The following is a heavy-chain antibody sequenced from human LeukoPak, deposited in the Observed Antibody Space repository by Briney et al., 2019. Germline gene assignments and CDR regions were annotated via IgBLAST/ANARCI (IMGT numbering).Heavy chain of an antibody. Sequence: GGSLRLSCAASGFTFSSNYMNWVRQAPGKGLEWVSSISSSSSYIYYADSVQGRFTISRDNAKNSLYLQMNSLRAEDTAVYYCARGGDIAAAGTPYYFDYWGQGTLVTVSS. CDR1: GFTFSSNY. J-gene: IGHJ4*02. CDR3: ARGGDIAAAGTPYYFDY. D-gene: IGHD6-13*01. V-gene: IGHV3-21*01. CDR2: ISSSSSYI.